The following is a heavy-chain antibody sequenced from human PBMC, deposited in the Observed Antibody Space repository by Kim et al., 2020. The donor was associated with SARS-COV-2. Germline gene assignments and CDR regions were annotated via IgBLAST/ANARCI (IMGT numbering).Heavy chain of an antibody. CDR2: T. CDR3: AKVPAVYYFDY. D-gene: IGHD3-16*01. V-gene: IGHV3-23*01. J-gene: IGHJ4*02. Sequence: TYYADSVKGRFTISRDNSKNTLSLQMNNLRVEDTAVYYCAKVPAVYYFDYWGQGTQVTVSS.